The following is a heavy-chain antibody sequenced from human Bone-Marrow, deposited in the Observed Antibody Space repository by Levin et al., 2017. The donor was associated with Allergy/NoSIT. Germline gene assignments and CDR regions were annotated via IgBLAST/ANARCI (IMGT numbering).Heavy chain of an antibody. CDR2: LKQDGSEK. V-gene: IGHV3-7*01. Sequence: PGGSLRLSCAASGFTFSTYWMTWVRQAPGKGLEWVADLKQDGSEKYYVDSVKGRFTISRDNAKNSLYLQMNSLRAEDTALYYCARADVRMDAFDIWGQGTMVTVSS. CDR3: ARADVRMDAFDI. CDR1: GFTFSTYW. J-gene: IGHJ3*02. D-gene: IGHD1-14*01.